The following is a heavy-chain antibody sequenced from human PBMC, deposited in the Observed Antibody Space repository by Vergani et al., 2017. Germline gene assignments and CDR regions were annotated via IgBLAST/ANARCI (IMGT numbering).Heavy chain of an antibody. CDR1: GYTFTGYY. D-gene: IGHD3-22*01. V-gene: IGHV1-2*02. J-gene: IGHJ4*02. CDR2: INPNSGGT. CDR3: ARDYPPTYYYDSSGSTGVDY. Sequence: QVQLVQSGAEVKKPGASVKVSCKASGYTFTGYYMHWVRQAPGQGLEGMGWINPNSGGTNYAQKFQGRVTMTRDTSISTAYMELSRLRSDDTAVYYCARDYPPTYYYDSSGSTGVDYWGQGTLVTVSS.